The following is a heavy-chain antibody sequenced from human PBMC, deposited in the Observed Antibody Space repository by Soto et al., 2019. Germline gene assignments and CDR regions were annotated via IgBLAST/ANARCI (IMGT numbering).Heavy chain of an antibody. J-gene: IGHJ4*02. CDR2: IDPSDSQT. CDR1: GYSFAGYW. V-gene: IGHV5-10-1*01. D-gene: IGHD3-22*01. Sequence: GESVKISFKGSGYSFAGYWITWVRQKPGKGLEWMGRIDPSDSQTYYSPSFRGHVTISVTKSITTVFLQWSSLRASDTAMYYCARQIYDSDTGPNFQYYFDSWGQGTPVTVSS. CDR3: ARQIYDSDTGPNFQYYFDS.